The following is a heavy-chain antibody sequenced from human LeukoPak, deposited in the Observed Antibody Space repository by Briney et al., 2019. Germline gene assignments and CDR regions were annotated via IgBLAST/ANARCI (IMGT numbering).Heavy chain of an antibody. Sequence: GGSLRLSCAASGFSVSAYWMSWVRQAPGKGLEWVAVISYDGSNKYYADSVKGRFTISRDNSKNTLYLQMNSLRAEDTAVYYCAKTAYCGGDCYPYYFDYWGQGTLVTVSS. D-gene: IGHD2-21*02. J-gene: IGHJ4*02. V-gene: IGHV3-30*18. CDR1: GFSVSAYW. CDR2: ISYDGSNK. CDR3: AKTAYCGGDCYPYYFDY.